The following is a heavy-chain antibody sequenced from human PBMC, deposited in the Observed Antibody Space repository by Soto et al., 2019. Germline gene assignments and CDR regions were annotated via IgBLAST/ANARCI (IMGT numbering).Heavy chain of an antibody. CDR2: IYYSGST. J-gene: IGHJ4*02. CDR3: ARVVVVAALPGFRYFDY. D-gene: IGHD2-15*01. Sequence: SETLSLTCTVSRASISSYYWSWIRQPPGKGLEWIGYIYYSGSTNYNPSLKSRVTISVDTSKNQFSLKLSSVTAADTAVYYCARVVVVAALPGFRYFDYWGQGTLVTVS. CDR1: RASISSYY. V-gene: IGHV4-59*01.